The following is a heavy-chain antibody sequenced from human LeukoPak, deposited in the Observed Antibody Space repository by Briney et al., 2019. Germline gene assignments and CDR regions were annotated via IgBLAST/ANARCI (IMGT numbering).Heavy chain of an antibody. J-gene: IGHJ4*02. Sequence: PGGSLRLSCAASGFTVSSNYMSWVRQPPGKGLEWVSVIYSGGSTYYADSVKGRFTISRDNSKNTLYLQMNSLRAEDTAVYYCARVGFGPYYDILTGYRDYWGQGTLVTVSS. CDR3: ARVGFGPYYDILTGYRDY. CDR1: GFTVSSNY. D-gene: IGHD3-9*01. V-gene: IGHV3-53*01. CDR2: IYSGGST.